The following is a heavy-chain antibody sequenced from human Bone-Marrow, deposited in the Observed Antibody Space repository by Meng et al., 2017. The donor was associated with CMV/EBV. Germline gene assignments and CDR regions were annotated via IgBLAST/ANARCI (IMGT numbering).Heavy chain of an antibody. CDR3: WRDIVVVPAATQQLVGGDYYYYGMDV. Sequence: GESLKISCAASGFTFSSYGMHWVRQAPGKGLEWVAVIWYDGSNKYYADSVKGRFTISRDNSKNTLYLQMNSLRAEDTAVYYCWRDIVVVPAATQQLVGGDYYYYGMDVWGQGTTVTVSS. CDR1: GFTFSSYG. CDR2: IWYDGSNK. J-gene: IGHJ6*02. D-gene: IGHD2-2*01. V-gene: IGHV3-33*01.